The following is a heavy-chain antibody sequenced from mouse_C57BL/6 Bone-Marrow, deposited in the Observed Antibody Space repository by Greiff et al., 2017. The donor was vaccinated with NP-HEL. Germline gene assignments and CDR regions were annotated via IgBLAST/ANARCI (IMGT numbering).Heavy chain of an antibody. Sequence: EVQLQESGPGLVKPSQSLSLTCSVTGYSIISGYYWNWIRQFPENKLEWMAYISYDGSNNYNPSLKNRISITRDISKNQFFLKLTSVTTEDTATYYCAREGGYYGSPFAYWGQGTLVTVSA. D-gene: IGHD1-1*01. J-gene: IGHJ3*01. CDR3: AREGGYYGSPFAY. V-gene: IGHV3-6*01. CDR1: GYSIISGYY. CDR2: ISYDGSN.